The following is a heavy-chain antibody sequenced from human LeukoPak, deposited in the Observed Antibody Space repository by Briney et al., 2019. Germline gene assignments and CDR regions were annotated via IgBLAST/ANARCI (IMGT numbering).Heavy chain of an antibody. J-gene: IGHJ4*02. CDR1: GYTFTGYY. CDR2: INPNSGGT. V-gene: IGHV1-2*04. Sequence: ASVKVSCKASGYTFTGYYMHWVRQAPGQGLEWMGWINPNSGGTNYAQKFQGWVTMTRDTSISTAYMELSRLRSDDTAVYYCARATARGFLEWLSVYWGQGTLVTVSS. CDR3: ARATARGFLEWLSVY. D-gene: IGHD3-3*01.